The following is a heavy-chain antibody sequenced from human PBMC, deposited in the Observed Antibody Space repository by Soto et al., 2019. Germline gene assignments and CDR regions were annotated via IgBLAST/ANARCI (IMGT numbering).Heavy chain of an antibody. CDR3: ARDGTVTYHWYFDL. CDR1: GFTFSTYN. D-gene: IGHD4-17*01. J-gene: IGHJ2*01. CDR2: ISSSSRTI. V-gene: IGHV3-48*02. Sequence: GSLRLSCVASGFTFSTYNMHWVRQAPGKGLEWLSYISSSSRTIYYADSVKGRFTISRDNAKNSLYLQMNSLRDDDTAVYYCARDGTVTYHWYFDLWGRGTLVTVSS.